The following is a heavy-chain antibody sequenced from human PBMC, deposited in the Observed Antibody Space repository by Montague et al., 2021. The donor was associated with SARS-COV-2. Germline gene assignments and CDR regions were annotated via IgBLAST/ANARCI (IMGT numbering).Heavy chain of an antibody. V-gene: IGHV3-74*01. Sequence: SLRLSCAASGFTFSNYWMHWVRQAPGKGLAWVSYINSDGSITHYADSVKGRFTISRDNAKSTLYLQMNNLRAEDTAVYYCAKGGFYRFDAFDTWGQGTIVTVSS. CDR3: AKGGFYRFDAFDT. CDR1: GFTFSNYW. CDR2: INSDGSIT. J-gene: IGHJ3*02. D-gene: IGHD2/OR15-2a*01.